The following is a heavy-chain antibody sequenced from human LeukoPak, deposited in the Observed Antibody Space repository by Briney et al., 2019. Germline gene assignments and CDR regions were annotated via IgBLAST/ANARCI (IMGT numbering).Heavy chain of an antibody. V-gene: IGHV4-59*01. CDR3: ARASSGRSFDY. CDR1: GGSISSYN. J-gene: IGHJ4*02. CDR2: IYDSGNI. Sequence: SETLSLTCTVSGGSISSYNWSWIRKPPGKGQEWIGYIYDSGNINYNPSLKSRFTISGDTSKNQLSLKVTSVTAADTAVYYCARASSGRSFDYWGQGTLVTVSS. D-gene: IGHD6-19*01.